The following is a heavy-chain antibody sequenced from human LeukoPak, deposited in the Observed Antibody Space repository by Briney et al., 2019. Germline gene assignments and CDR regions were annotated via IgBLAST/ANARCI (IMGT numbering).Heavy chain of an antibody. V-gene: IGHV4-34*01. CDR2: INHSGST. D-gene: IGHD3-16*01. CDR3: ARGFYVWGSNDY. J-gene: IGHJ4*02. Sequence: PSETLSLTCAVYGGSFSGYYWSWIRQPPGKGLEWIGEINHSGSTNYNASLKSRVTISVDTSKNQFSLKLSSVTAADTAVYYCARGFYVWGSNDYWGQGTLVTVSS. CDR1: GGSFSGYY.